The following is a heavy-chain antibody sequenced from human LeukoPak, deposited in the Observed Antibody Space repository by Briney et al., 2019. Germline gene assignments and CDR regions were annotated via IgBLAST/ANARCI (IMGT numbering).Heavy chain of an antibody. CDR3: AKGHCSSTSCYNWFDP. D-gene: IGHD2-2*01. CDR2: IRSDGSNN. V-gene: IGHV3-30*02. Sequence: GGSLRLSCAASGFTFNIYGMHWIRQAPGKGLEWVAFIRSDGSNNLYADSVKGRFTISRDNSKNTLYLQMNSLRAEDTAVYYCAKGHCSSTSCYNWFDPWGQGTLVTVSS. CDR1: GFTFNIYG. J-gene: IGHJ5*02.